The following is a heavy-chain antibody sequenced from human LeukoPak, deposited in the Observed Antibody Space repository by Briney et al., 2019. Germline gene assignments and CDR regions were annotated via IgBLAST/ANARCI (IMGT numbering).Heavy chain of an antibody. J-gene: IGHJ4*02. CDR1: GGSITDNY. CDR2: IYYSGGTSLNPPHYSGTP. D-gene: IGHD3-22*01. V-gene: IGHV4-59*01. Sequence: LETLSLTCTVSGGSITDNYWSWIRQTPGKGLEWIGNIYYSGGTSLNPPHYSGTPTYNPSLMSRVSISVDTSKSHFSLKVRSVTAADTAVYYCARVPETDFYYDTSGYFDSWGQGILVTVSS. CDR3: ARVPETDFYYDTSGYFDS.